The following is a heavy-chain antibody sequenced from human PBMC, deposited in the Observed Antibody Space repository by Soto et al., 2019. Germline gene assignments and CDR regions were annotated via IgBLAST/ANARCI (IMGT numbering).Heavy chain of an antibody. CDR3: ARVWSVTSNYYGMDV. J-gene: IGHJ6*02. D-gene: IGHD4-17*01. CDR2: IYYSGST. Sequence: PSETLSLTCTVSGGSVSSGSYYWSWIRQPPGKGLEWIGYIYYSGSTNYSPSLKSRVTISVDTSKNQFSLKLSSVTAADTAVYYCARVWSVTSNYYGMDVWGQGTTVTV. V-gene: IGHV4-61*01. CDR1: GGSVSSGSYY.